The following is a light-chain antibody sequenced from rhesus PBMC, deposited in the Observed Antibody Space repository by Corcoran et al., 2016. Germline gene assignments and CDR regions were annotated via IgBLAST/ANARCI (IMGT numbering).Light chain of an antibody. CDR1: QGISNW. V-gene: IGKV1-33*02. J-gene: IGKJ1*01. Sequence: DIQMTQSQSSLSASVGDRVTITCQASQGISNWLAWYQQKQGKAPTLLIYAASSLQSGVPSRFSGSGSGTEFTIPISSLQPEDFATDYCQQHNSNPRTFGQGTKVEIK. CDR2: AAS. CDR3: QQHNSNPRT.